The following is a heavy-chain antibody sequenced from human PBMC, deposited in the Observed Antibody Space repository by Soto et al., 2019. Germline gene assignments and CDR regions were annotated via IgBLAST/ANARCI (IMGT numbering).Heavy chain of an antibody. CDR3: AKDWIAVVDTPAEYFQH. J-gene: IGHJ1*01. D-gene: IGHD3-22*01. CDR1: GFTFSSYA. Sequence: EVQLLESGGGLVQPGGSLRLSCAASGFTFSSYAMSWVRQAPGKGLEWVSAISGSGGSTYYADSVKGRFTISRDNSKKTLYLQMNSLRAEDTAVYYCAKDWIAVVDTPAEYFQHWGQGTLVTVSS. CDR2: ISGSGGST. V-gene: IGHV3-23*01.